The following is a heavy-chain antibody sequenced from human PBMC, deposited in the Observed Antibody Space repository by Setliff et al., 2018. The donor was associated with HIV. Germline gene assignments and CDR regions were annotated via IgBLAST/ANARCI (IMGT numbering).Heavy chain of an antibody. D-gene: IGHD3-16*01. J-gene: IGHJ6*02. CDR3: ARGFSFNNAFGMDV. Sequence: GASVKVSCKASGYTFTSYGISWVRQAPGQGLEWMGIINFGGAGTSYSGSTSYAQKFQGRVTMTRDTSTSTVYMELNSLGSEDTAVYFCARGFSFNNAFGMDVWGQGTTVTVS. V-gene: IGHV1-46*01. CDR2: INFGGAGTSYSGST. CDR1: GYTFTSYG.